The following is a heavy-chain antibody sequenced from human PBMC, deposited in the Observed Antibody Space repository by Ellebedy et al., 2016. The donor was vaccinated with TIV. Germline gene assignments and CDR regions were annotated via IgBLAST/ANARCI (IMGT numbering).Heavy chain of an antibody. J-gene: IGHJ6*02. Sequence: PGGSLRLSCAASGFTFSSYWMSWARQAPGKGLEWVSYISSSGSTIYYADSVKGRFTISRDNAKNSLYLQMNSLRAEDTAVYYCARELSAGSIAAAAYYYYGMDVWGQGTTVTVSS. CDR3: ARELSAGSIAAAAYYYYGMDV. V-gene: IGHV3-48*04. D-gene: IGHD6-13*01. CDR1: GFTFSSYW. CDR2: ISSSGSTI.